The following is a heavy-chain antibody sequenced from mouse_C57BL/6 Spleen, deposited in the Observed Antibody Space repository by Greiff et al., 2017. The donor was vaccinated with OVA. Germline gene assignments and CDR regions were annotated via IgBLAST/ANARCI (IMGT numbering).Heavy chain of an antibody. CDR1: GFSLTSYG. Sequence: VKLVESGPGLVQPSQCLSITCTVSGFSLTSYGVHWVRQSPGKGLEWMGVIWSGGSIDYNAAFISSLSISTDKSNSQVFCNMNSLQAEDTAIYYGARNLNWYFDVWGTGTTVTVSS. CDR3: ARNLNWYFDV. V-gene: IGHV2-2*01. CDR2: IWSGGSI. J-gene: IGHJ1*03.